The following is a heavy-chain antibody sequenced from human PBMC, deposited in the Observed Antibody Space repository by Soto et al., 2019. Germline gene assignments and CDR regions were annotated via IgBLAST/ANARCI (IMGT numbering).Heavy chain of an antibody. CDR3: ARSVAVAGLDY. D-gene: IGHD6-19*01. V-gene: IGHV3-30-3*01. Sequence: PGGSLRLSCAASGLTLSSYSMHWVRQAPGKGLEWVGVISYDGNKKYYRDSVKGRFSISRDTSNNTVHLQMNSLRPEDTAVYYCARSVAVAGLDYWGQGSLVTVSS. CDR2: ISYDGNKK. CDR1: GLTLSSYS. J-gene: IGHJ4*02.